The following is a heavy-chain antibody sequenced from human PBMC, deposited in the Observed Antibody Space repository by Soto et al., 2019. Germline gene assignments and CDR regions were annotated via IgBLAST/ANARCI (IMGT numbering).Heavy chain of an antibody. D-gene: IGHD3-3*01. V-gene: IGHV4-39*02. CDR3: ARTFGVVHIDAFAI. J-gene: IGHJ3*02. Sequence: QLQLQESGPGLVKPSETLSLTCTVSGGSISSSSYYWGWIRQPPGKGLEWIGSIYYSGSTYYNPSLKSRVAISVDTSNNRFSLKMSSVTAADTAVYYCARTFGVVHIDAFAICGQGTMVTVSS. CDR2: IYYSGST. CDR1: GGSISSSSYY.